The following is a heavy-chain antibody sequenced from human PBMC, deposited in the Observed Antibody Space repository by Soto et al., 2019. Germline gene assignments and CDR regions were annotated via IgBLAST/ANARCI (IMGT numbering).Heavy chain of an antibody. CDR1: GGTFSSYA. J-gene: IGHJ5*02. D-gene: IGHD6-19*01. CDR2: IIPIFGTA. CDR3: ARGARIAVAGPYNWFDP. Sequence: PSVKVSCKASGGTFSSYAISWVRQAHGQGLEWMGGIIPIFGTANYAQKFQGRVTITADESTSTAYMELSSLRSEDTAVYYCARGARIAVAGPYNWFDPWGQGTLVTVSS. V-gene: IGHV1-69*13.